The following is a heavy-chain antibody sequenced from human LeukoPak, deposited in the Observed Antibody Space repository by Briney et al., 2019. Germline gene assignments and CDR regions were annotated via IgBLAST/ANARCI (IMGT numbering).Heavy chain of an antibody. CDR1: GFTFSSYG. CDR3: AKERRQQLVVHWFDP. Sequence: PGRSLRLSCAASGFTFSSYGMHSVRQAPGKGLEWVAVASYDGSNKYYADSVKGRFTISRDNSKNTLYLQMNSLRAEDTAVYYCAKERRQQLVVHWFDPWGQGTLVTVSS. J-gene: IGHJ5*02. D-gene: IGHD6-13*01. CDR2: ASYDGSNK. V-gene: IGHV3-30*18.